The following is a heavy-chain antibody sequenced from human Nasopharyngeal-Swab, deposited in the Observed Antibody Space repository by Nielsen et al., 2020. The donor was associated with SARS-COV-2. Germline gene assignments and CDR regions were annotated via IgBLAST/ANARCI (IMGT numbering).Heavy chain of an antibody. CDR3: AAGYSSSWYRAFDI. D-gene: IGHD6-13*01. CDR2: INAGNGNT. J-gene: IGHJ3*02. V-gene: IGHV1-3*01. Sequence: WVRQAPGQRLEWMGWINAGNGNTKYSQKFQGRVTITRDTSASTAYMELSSLRSEDTAVYYCAAGYSSSWYRAFDIWGQGTMVTVSS.